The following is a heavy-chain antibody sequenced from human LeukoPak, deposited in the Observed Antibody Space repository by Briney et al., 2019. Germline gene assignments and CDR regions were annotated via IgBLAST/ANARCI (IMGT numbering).Heavy chain of an antibody. V-gene: IGHV1-69*13. Sequence: SVKVSCKASGGTFSSYAIGWVRQAPGQGLEWMGGIIPIFGTANYAQKFQGRVTITADESTSTAYMELSSLRSEDTAVYYCAKGPTTVTDFDYWGQGTLVTVSS. CDR3: AKGPTTVTDFDY. D-gene: IGHD4-17*01. CDR2: IIPIFGTA. J-gene: IGHJ4*02. CDR1: GGTFSSYA.